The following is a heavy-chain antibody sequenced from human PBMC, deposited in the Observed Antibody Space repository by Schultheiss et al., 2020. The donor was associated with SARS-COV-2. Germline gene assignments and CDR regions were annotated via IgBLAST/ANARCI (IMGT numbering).Heavy chain of an antibody. CDR3: ARESGSSSGDFDY. CDR2: IDDNGANA. Sequence: GGSLRLSCATSGFTFSKCPMTWVRQVPGKGLEWVSTIDDNGANAYYAVSVKGRFTVSRDKSKNSLSLQMNSLRAEDTAVYYCARESGSSSGDFDYWGQGTLVTGSS. CDR1: GFTFSKCP. V-gene: IGHV3-23*01. D-gene: IGHD6-6*01. J-gene: IGHJ4*02.